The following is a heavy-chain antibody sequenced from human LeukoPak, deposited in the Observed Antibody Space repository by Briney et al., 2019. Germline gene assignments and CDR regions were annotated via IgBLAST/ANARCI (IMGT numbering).Heavy chain of an antibody. CDR1: GFTFSSYA. Sequence: GGSLRLSCAASGFTFSSYAMHWVRQAPGKGLEWVAVISYDGSNKYYADSVKGRFTISRDNSKNTLYLQMNSLRAEDTAVYYCAKGVPTTTVRRFDYWGQGTLVTVSS. CDR2: ISYDGSNK. J-gene: IGHJ4*02. CDR3: AKGVPTTTVRRFDY. D-gene: IGHD4-17*01. V-gene: IGHV3-30*04.